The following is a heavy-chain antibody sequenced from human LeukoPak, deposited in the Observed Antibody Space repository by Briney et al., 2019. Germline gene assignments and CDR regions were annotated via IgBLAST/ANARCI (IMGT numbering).Heavy chain of an antibody. CDR2: ISSSSSYI. D-gene: IGHD5-24*01. J-gene: IGHJ4*02. CDR1: GFTFSSYS. CDR3: ARDLGDGYKTFDY. V-gene: IGHV3-21*01. Sequence: PGGSLRLSCAAPGFTFSSYSMNWVRQAPGKGLEWVSSISSSSSYIYYADSVKGRFTISRDNAKNSLYLQMNSLRAEDTAVYYCARDLGDGYKTFDYWGQGTLVTVSS.